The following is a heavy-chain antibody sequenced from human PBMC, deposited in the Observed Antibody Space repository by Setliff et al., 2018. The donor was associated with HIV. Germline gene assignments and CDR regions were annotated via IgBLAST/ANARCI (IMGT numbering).Heavy chain of an antibody. V-gene: IGHV1-3*01. D-gene: IGHD2-15*01. CDR1: GYTFTNYA. CDR3: ARGDEVSKDIVVVVAATPLDY. Sequence: ASVKVSCKASGYTFTNYAMHWVRQAPGHRLEWMGWINAGNGNTKYSQKFQGRVTITRDTSASTAYMELSSLRSEDTAVYYCARGDEVSKDIVVVVAATPLDYWGQGTLVTVS. J-gene: IGHJ4*02. CDR2: INAGNGNT.